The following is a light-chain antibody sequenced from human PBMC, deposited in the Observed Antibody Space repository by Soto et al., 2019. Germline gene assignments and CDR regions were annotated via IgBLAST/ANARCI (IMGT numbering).Light chain of an antibody. CDR3: AAWDVSLVV. V-gene: IGLV1-44*01. Sequence: LTQPPSASGTPGQRVTISCSGSSSNIGTNTVIWYQQLPGAAPKLLIYSDNQRPSGVPDRFSGSKSGTSASLAISGLQSEDEADYYCAAWDVSLVVFGGGTQLTVL. J-gene: IGLJ2*01. CDR1: SSNIGTNT. CDR2: SDN.